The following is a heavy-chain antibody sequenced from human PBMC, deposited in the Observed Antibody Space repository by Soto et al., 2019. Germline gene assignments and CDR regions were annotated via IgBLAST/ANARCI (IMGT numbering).Heavy chain of an antibody. D-gene: IGHD6-13*01. CDR2: INAYNGNT. V-gene: IGHV1-18*01. CDR1: GYTFTTYG. CDR3: ARGPIAAAGPFDY. Sequence: ASVKVSCKASGYTFTTYGISWVRQAPGQGLEWMGWINAYNGNTNYAQKLQGRVTITADNSKNTLYLQMNSLRAEDTAVYYCARGPIAAAGPFDYWGQGTLVTVSS. J-gene: IGHJ4*02.